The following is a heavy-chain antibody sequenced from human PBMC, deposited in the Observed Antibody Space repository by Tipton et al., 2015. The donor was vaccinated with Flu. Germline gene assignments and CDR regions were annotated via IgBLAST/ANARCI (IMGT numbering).Heavy chain of an antibody. CDR3: ARNGVGGSTGENFDY. CDR1: GGSISSSNW. D-gene: IGHD7-27*01. J-gene: IGHJ4*02. V-gene: IGHV4-4*02. Sequence: TLSLTCAVSGGSISSSNWWSWVRQPPGKGLEWIGEIYLSGSTNYNPSLKSRVTISIDKSRNQFSLKLSSVTAADTAMYYCARNGVGGSTGENFDYWGQGTLVTVSS. CDR2: IYLSGST.